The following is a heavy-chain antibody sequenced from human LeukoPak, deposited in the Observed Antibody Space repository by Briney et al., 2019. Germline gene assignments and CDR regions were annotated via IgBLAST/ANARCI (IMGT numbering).Heavy chain of an antibody. CDR1: GLTFSRYW. CDR2: INSDGSST. Sequence: AESLTLSCAASGLTFSRYWMHWVRQAPAKGMVWVSRINSDGSSTSYADSVKGRFTISRDNAKNTLYLQMNSLRAEDTAVYYCARESGDYYYYYMDVWGKGTTVTVSS. J-gene: IGHJ6*03. D-gene: IGHD4-17*01. V-gene: IGHV3-74*01. CDR3: ARESGDYYYYYMDV.